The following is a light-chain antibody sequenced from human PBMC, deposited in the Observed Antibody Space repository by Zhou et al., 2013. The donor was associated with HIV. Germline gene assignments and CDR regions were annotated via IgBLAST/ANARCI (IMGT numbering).Light chain of an antibody. V-gene: IGKV3-11*01. CDR1: QSVSSY. CDR3: QHRSNWPLT. CDR2: DAS. J-gene: IGKJ4*01. Sequence: EIVLTQSPATLSLFPGERATLSCRASQSVSSYLAWYQQKPGQAPRLLIYDASNRATGIPARFSGSGSGTDFTLTISSLEPEDFATYYCQHRSNWPLTFGGGTKVRSN.